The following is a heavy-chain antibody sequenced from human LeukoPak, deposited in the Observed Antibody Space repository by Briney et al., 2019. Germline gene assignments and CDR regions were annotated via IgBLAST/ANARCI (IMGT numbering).Heavy chain of an antibody. CDR2: INYGGST. J-gene: IGHJ3*01. CDR1: EMSFSAYY. Sequence: NPSETLSLTCAVSEMSFSAYYWHWIRQSPGKGLEWIGEINYGGSTKYTPSLEGRGTILIDTSKNQFSLKLTSVTAADTAVYYCAGGFPPGTGSRGSHAFDVWGQGTMVTVSS. D-gene: IGHD3-10*01. V-gene: IGHV4-34*01. CDR3: AGGFPPGTGSRGSHAFDV.